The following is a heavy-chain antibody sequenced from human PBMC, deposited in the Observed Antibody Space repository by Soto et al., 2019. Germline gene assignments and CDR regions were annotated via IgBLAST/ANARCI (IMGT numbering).Heavy chain of an antibody. Sequence: QVQLQQWGAGLLKPSETLSLTCAVYGGSFSGYYWSWIRQPPGKGLEWIGEINHSGSTNYNPSLTSRVTISVDTSKNQFSLKLSSVTAADTAVYYCARAVATWDHAFDIWGQGTMVTVSS. D-gene: IGHD5-12*01. J-gene: IGHJ3*02. CDR1: GGSFSGYY. CDR2: INHSGST. V-gene: IGHV4-34*01. CDR3: ARAVATWDHAFDI.